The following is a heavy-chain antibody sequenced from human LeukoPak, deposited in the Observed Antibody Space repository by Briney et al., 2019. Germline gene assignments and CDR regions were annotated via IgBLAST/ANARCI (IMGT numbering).Heavy chain of an antibody. CDR1: GFTFSNFY. CDR3: ARRRDSGSLQHFDY. Sequence: GGSLRLSCAASGFTFSNFYLHWVRQAPGKGLVWVSRINADGSLINYADSVKGRFTVFRDNAKNSLYLQMNSLRAEDTAVYYCARRRDSGSLQHFDYWGQGTLVTVSS. V-gene: IGHV3-74*01. J-gene: IGHJ4*02. D-gene: IGHD1-26*01. CDR2: INADGSLI.